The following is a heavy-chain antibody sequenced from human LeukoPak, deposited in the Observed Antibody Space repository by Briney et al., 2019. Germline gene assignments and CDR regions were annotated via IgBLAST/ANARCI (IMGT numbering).Heavy chain of an antibody. J-gene: IGHJ6*03. D-gene: IGHD1-1*01. CDR3: ARGVWNYYYYMDV. CDR2: ISSSSGYI. CDR1: GFTFSSYS. Sequence: GGSLRLSCAASGFTFSSYSMNWVRQAPGKGLEWVSSISSSSGYIYYADSVKGRFTISRDNAKNSLYLQMNSLRAEDTAVYYCARGVWNYYYYMDVWGKGTTVTVSS. V-gene: IGHV3-21*01.